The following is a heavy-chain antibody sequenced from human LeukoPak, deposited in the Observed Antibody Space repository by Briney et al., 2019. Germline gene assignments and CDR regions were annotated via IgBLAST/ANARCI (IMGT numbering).Heavy chain of an antibody. CDR2: ISGSGGST. Sequence: GGSLRLSCAAAGFTFSDFWMSWVRQAPGKGLEWVSAISGSGGSTYYADSVKGRFTISRDNSKNTLYLQMNSLRAEDTAVYYCAKDQHYYDSSGYYDYWGQGTLVTVSS. D-gene: IGHD3-22*01. V-gene: IGHV3-23*01. CDR3: AKDQHYYDSSGYYDY. J-gene: IGHJ4*02. CDR1: GFTFSDFW.